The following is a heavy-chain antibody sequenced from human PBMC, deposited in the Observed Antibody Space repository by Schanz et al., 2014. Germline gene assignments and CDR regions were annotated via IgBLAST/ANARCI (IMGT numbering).Heavy chain of an antibody. J-gene: IGHJ3*02. CDR3: ARGPSTGAFDI. V-gene: IGHV1-46*03. CDR2: INPSVGNT. CDR1: GYTFTSYY. Sequence: QVQLVQSGAEVKKPGASVKVSCEASGYTFTSYYIHWFRQAPGQGLEWMGLINPSVGNTNYAQKFRGRVTMTRDTSTSTVYMELSSLRSEDTAGYFCARGPSTGAFDIWGQGTMVTVSS.